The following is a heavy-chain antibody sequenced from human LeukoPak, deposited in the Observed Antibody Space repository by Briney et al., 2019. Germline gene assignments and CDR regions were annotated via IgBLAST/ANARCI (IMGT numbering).Heavy chain of an antibody. J-gene: IGHJ4*02. D-gene: IGHD3-22*01. CDR2: INPILGIT. CDR3: ARDYYDSSGNLEY. Sequence: SGKVSCKASAGTFSSYAISWVRHAPGQGLDWMGRINPILGITNYAQKLRGRVSITRDKSTSTDYMELSSMRSEETAVYYCARDYYDSSGNLEYWGQGTLATASS. CDR1: AGTFSSYA. V-gene: IGHV1-69*04.